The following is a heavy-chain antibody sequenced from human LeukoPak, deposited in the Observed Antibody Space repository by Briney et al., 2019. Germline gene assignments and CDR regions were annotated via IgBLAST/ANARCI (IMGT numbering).Heavy chain of an antibody. J-gene: IGHJ4*02. CDR2: VSSSSSYI. CDR1: GFSVSSNF. CDR3: ARDLGIAARPDY. V-gene: IGHV3-21*01. D-gene: IGHD6-6*01. Sequence: GGSLRLSCAASGFSVSSNFMSWVRQAPGKGLEWVSSVSSSSSYIYYADSVKGRFTISRDNAKNSLYLQMNSLRAEDTAVYYCARDLGIAARPDYWGQGTLVTVSS.